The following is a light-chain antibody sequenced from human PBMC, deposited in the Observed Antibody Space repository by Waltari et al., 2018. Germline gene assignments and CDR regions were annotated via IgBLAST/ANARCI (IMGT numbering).Light chain of an antibody. CDR2: EAS. Sequence: EIVLTQSPGTLSLSPGERATLSCRASQSVSRWLAWYQQKPGQAPRLLIYEASTRATDISDRFSGSGSGTDFSLTISRLEPEDFAVYYCQKYGTLPATFGQGTKVEIK. CDR3: QKYGTLPAT. CDR1: QSVSRW. V-gene: IGKV3-20*01. J-gene: IGKJ1*01.